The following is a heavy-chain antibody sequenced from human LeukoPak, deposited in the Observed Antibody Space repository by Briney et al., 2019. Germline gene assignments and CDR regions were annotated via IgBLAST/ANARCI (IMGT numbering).Heavy chain of an antibody. CDR2: INPSGGST. J-gene: IGHJ3*02. V-gene: IGHV1-46*01. Sequence: ASVKVSCKASGYTFTSYYMHWVRQAPGQGLEWMGIINPSGGSTSYAQKFQGRVTITADESTSTAYMELSSLRSEDTAVYYCARDWTTYYYDSSGPNGDAFDIWGQGTMVTVSS. CDR3: ARDWTTYYYDSSGPNGDAFDI. D-gene: IGHD3-22*01. CDR1: GYTFTSYY.